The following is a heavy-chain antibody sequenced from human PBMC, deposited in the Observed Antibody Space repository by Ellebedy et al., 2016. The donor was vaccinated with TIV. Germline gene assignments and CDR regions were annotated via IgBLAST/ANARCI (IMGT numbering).Heavy chain of an antibody. CDR2: ISWNSGSI. CDR3: AKDYYGSGSIDY. CDR1: GFTFDDYA. V-gene: IGHV3-9*01. D-gene: IGHD3-10*01. J-gene: IGHJ4*02. Sequence: SLKISXAASGFTFDDYAMHWVRQAPGKGLEWVSGISWNSGSIGYADSVKGRFTISRDNAKNSLYLQMNSLRAEDTALYYCAKDYYGSGSIDYWGQGTLVTVSS.